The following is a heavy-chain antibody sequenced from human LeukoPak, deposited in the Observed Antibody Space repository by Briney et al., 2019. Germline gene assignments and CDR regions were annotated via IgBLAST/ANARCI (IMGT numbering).Heavy chain of an antibody. Sequence: GGSLRLSCGASGFTFSSFGMSWVRQAPGKGLEWVSTIRGSGDSTYYADSVKGRFTISRDNSKNTLYLQMNSLRAEDTAVYYCAKGGAVSSKSITMVRGTRRYYYYMDVWGKGTTVTISS. D-gene: IGHD3-10*01. V-gene: IGHV3-23*01. CDR3: AKGGAVSSKSITMVRGTRRYYYYMDV. CDR1: GFTFSSFG. CDR2: IRGSGDST. J-gene: IGHJ6*03.